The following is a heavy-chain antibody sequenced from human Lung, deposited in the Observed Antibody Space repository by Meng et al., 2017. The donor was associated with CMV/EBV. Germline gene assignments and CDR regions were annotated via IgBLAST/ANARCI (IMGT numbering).Heavy chain of an antibody. V-gene: IGHV3-21*01. J-gene: IGHJ4*02. D-gene: IGHD3-10*01. Sequence: GESLKISCAASGFFFSGYSMHWVRQTPGKGLEWLSSISGRSAYKYYADSMRGRFTISRDNAKNSLFLQMDRLRLEDTGVYYCARDMTLVRGVNVTFPYVCAHWGQGTLVTVSS. CDR3: ARDMTLVRGVNVTFPYVCAH. CDR1: GFFFSGYS. CDR2: ISGRSAYK.